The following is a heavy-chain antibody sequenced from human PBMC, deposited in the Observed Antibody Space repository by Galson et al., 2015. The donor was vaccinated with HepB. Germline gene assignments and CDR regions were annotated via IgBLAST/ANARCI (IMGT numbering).Heavy chain of an antibody. CDR2: IRYDGSNK. J-gene: IGHJ4*02. V-gene: IGHV3-30*02. CDR1: GFTFSSYG. Sequence: SLRLSCAASGFTFSSYGMHWVRQAPGKGLEWVAFIRYDGSNKYYADSVKGRFTISRDNSKNTLYLQMNSLRAEDTAVYYCAKAYSPHYYDSSGYYWPDYWGQGTLVTVSS. D-gene: IGHD3-22*01. CDR3: AKAYSPHYYDSSGYYWPDY.